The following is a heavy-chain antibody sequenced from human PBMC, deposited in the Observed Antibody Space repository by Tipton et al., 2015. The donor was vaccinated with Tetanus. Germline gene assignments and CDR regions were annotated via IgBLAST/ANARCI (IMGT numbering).Heavy chain of an antibody. CDR3: AKVVGWGDYFDS. CDR2: ISNGNP. V-gene: IGHV4-4*07. Sequence: TLSLTCTVSRGPISSYYWSWIRQPAGKGLEWIGHISNGNPDYTPSLKSRVTLSVDTSEIQFSLKLTSVTSADTAVYYCAKVVGWGDYFDSWGQGILVTVSS. J-gene: IGHJ4*02. CDR1: RGPISSYY. D-gene: IGHD1-26*01.